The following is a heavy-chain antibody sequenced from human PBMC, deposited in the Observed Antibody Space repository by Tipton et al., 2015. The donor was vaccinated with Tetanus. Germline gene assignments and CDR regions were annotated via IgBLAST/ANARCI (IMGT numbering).Heavy chain of an antibody. CDR1: GGSFSGYY. J-gene: IGHJ4*02. Sequence: TLSLTCAVYGGSFSGYYWNWIRQPPGKGLEWIGEINDSGSTSYNPSLKSRVTISVDTSENQFSLNLSSVTAADTAVYYCARWETVTTKIHYWGQGTLVTVSS. V-gene: IGHV4-34*01. CDR3: ARWETVTTKIHY. CDR2: INDSGST. D-gene: IGHD4-17*01.